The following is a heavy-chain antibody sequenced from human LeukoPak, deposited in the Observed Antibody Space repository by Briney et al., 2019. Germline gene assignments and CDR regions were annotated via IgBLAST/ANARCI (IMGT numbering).Heavy chain of an antibody. J-gene: IGHJ4*02. D-gene: IGHD3-10*01. CDR1: GFTFSSNW. V-gene: IGHV3-74*01. Sequence: GGSLRLSCAASGFTFSSNWMHWVRQVPGKGLVWVSRIEYYGTGINYADSVEGRFTISRDDSKNTLYLQMNRLRAVDTAVYYCSRDTFGESDYWGQGTLVTVSS. CDR2: IEYYGTGI. CDR3: SRDTFGESDY.